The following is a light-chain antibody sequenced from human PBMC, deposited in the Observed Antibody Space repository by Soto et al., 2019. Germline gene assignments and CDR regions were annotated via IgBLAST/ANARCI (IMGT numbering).Light chain of an antibody. CDR2: NDH. CDR1: TSNIGSNT. Sequence: QAVVTQPPSASGTPGQTVTISCSGSTSNIGSNTVKWYQQLPGTAPRLLFYNDHQRPSGVPDRFSGSKSGTSASLVISGLQSEDEADYYCSALDDNLNGYVFGTGTKVTVL. CDR3: SALDDNLNGYV. V-gene: IGLV1-44*01. J-gene: IGLJ1*01.